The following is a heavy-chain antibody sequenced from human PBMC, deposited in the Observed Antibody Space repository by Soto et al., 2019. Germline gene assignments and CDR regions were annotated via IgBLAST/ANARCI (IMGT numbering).Heavy chain of an antibody. V-gene: IGHV1-69*02. CDR2: IIPILGIA. CDR1: GGTFSSYT. D-gene: IGHD1-20*01. J-gene: IGHJ6*03. Sequence: QVQLVQSGAEVKKPGSSVKVSCKASGGTFSSYTISWVRQAPGQGLEWMGRIIPILGIANYAQKFQGSVTITADKSTSTAYMELSSLRSEDTAVYYCARGITGTDSYYYYYMDVWGKGTTVTVSS. CDR3: ARGITGTDSYYYYYMDV.